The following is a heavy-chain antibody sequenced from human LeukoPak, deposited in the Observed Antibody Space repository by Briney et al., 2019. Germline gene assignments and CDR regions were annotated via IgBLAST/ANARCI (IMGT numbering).Heavy chain of an antibody. CDR3: ARRPTMSAAGYFDY. V-gene: IGHV4-4*09. D-gene: IGHD5-12*01. CDR1: GGSISSYY. J-gene: IGHJ4*02. Sequence: PSETLSLTCTVSGGSISSYYWSWIRQTPGKGLEWIGYIYASGSTTYKPSLKSRVTISIDTSKNQFSLKLSSVTTADPAVYYSARRPTMSAAGYFDYWGQGTLVSVSS. CDR2: IYASGST.